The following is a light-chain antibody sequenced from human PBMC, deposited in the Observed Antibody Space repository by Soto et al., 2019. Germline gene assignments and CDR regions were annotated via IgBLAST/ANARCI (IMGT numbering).Light chain of an antibody. CDR1: QSVSSSN. J-gene: IGKJ3*01. CDR3: QQYVSSIS. V-gene: IGKV3-20*01. CDR2: GAS. Sequence: EIVLTQSPGTLSLSPGERATLSCRASQSVSSSNIDWYQQKPDQAPRLLIYGASNRATGIPDRFSGGGSGTDFTLTSSRLEPEDFAVYYCQQYVSSISFGPGTKVDIK.